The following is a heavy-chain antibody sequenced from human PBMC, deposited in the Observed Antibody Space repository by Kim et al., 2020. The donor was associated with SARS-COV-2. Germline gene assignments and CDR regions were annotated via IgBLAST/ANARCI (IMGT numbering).Heavy chain of an antibody. D-gene: IGHD6-13*01. J-gene: IGHJ4*02. V-gene: IGHV3-21*01. Sequence: VKGRFTISRDNAKNSLYLQMNSLRAEDTAVYYCAREGRSIAAAGIYYFDYWGQGTLVTVSS. CDR3: AREGRSIAAAGIYYFDY.